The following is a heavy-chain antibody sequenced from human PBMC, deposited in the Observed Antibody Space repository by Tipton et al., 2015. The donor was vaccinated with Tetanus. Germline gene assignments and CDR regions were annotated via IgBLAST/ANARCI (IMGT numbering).Heavy chain of an antibody. CDR2: ISASGHPI. CDR1: GFSLSDYW. V-gene: IGHV3-11*01. D-gene: IGHD3-3*01. Sequence: GSLRLSCAASGFSLSDYWMSWIRQTPGKGLEWVAYISASGHPIFYTDSVKGRFTISTDNTKNHLYLQMNSLRVEDTGLYFCARDNYDCKDFSDYWGQGTLITVSS. CDR3: ARDNYDCKDFSDY. J-gene: IGHJ4*02.